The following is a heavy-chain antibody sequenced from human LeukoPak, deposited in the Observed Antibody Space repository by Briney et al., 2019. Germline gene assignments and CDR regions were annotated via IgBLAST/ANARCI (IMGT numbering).Heavy chain of an antibody. Sequence: SETLSLTCTVSGGSISSYSWSWIRQPPGKGLEWIGYIYYTGSTNYNPSLKSRVTISVDTSKNQFSLKLSSVTAADTAVYYCAREPVVAPYRGWFDPWGQGTLVTVSS. CDR2: IYYTGST. J-gene: IGHJ5*02. V-gene: IGHV4-59*01. D-gene: IGHD2-15*01. CDR1: GGSISSYS. CDR3: AREPVVAPYRGWFDP.